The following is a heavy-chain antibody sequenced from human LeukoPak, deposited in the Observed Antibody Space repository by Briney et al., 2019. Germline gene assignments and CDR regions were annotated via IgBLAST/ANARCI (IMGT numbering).Heavy chain of an antibody. V-gene: IGHV4-34*01. CDR2: INHSGST. CDR3: ARAVPPPWIQLWFATNWFDP. Sequence: TSSETLSLTCAVYGGSFSGYYWSWIRQPPGKGLEWIGEINHSGSTNYNPSLKSRVTISVDTSKNQFSLKLSSVTAADTAVYYCARAVPPPWIQLWFATNWFDPWGQGTLVTVSS. J-gene: IGHJ5*02. D-gene: IGHD5-18*01. CDR1: GGSFSGYY.